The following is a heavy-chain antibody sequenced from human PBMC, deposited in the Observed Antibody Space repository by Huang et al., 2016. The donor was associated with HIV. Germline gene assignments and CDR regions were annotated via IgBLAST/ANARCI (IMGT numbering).Heavy chain of an antibody. CDR1: GFTFSSYS. V-gene: IGHV3-21*01. Sequence: EVQLVESGGGLVKPGGSLRLSCAASGFTFSSYSMNCVRQAPGKGLEGVSSISSSSSYIYYADSVKGRFTISRDNAKNALYLQMNSLRAEDTAVYYCARAVPTPNRFGVGGFDYWGQGTLVTVSS. CDR3: ARAVPTPNRFGVGGFDY. J-gene: IGHJ4*02. CDR2: ISSSSSYI. D-gene: IGHD3-3*01.